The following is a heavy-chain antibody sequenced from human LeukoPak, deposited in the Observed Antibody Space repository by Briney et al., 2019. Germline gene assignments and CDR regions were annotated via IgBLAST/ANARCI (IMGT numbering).Heavy chain of an antibody. Sequence: SETLSLTCAVYGGSFSGYYWSWIRQPPGKGLEWIGSIYYTGSTYYNPSLKSRVTISVDTSKNQFSLKLSSVTAAHTAVYYCARHVSLRYFDLWGRGTLVTVSS. V-gene: IGHV4-34*01. CDR3: ARHVSLRYFDL. CDR2: IYYTGST. J-gene: IGHJ2*01. CDR1: GGSFSGYY. D-gene: IGHD5/OR15-5a*01.